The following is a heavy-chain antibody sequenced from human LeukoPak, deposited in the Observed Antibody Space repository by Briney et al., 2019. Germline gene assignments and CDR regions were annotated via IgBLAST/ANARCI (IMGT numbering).Heavy chain of an antibody. J-gene: IGHJ6*03. V-gene: IGHV1-2*02. D-gene: IGHD6-13*01. Sequence: ASVKVSCKASGGTFSSYAISWVRQAPGQGLEWMGWINPNSGGTNYAQKFQGRVTMTRDTSISTAYMELSRLRSDDTAVYYCARGGSSWYGYYYYMGVWGKGTTVTVSS. CDR1: GGTFSSYA. CDR3: ARGGSSWYGYYYYMGV. CDR2: INPNSGGT.